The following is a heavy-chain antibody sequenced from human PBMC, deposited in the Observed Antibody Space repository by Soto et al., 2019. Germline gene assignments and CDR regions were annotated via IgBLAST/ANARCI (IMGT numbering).Heavy chain of an antibody. V-gene: IGHV2-5*02. CDR2: IYWDDDK. J-gene: IGHJ4*02. Sequence: QITLKESGPALVKPTQTLTLTCTFSGFSLSTNGVGVGWIRQPPGKALEWLALIYWDDDKRYSPSLKSRLTXTXXTSKNQVVFTMTNMDPVDTATYYCAYEAPDSSVGDWGPGTLVTVSS. D-gene: IGHD3-22*01. CDR1: GFSLSTNGVG. CDR3: AYEAPDSSVGD.